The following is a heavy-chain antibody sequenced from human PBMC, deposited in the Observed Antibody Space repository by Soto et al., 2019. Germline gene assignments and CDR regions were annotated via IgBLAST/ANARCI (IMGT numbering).Heavy chain of an antibody. CDR2: INHSGST. Sequence: ETLSLTCAVYGGSFSGYYWSWIRQPPGKGLEWIGEINHSGSTNYNPSLKSRVTISVDTSKNQFSLKLSSVTAADTAVYYCARGPAAAGKGVDYWGQGTLVTVSS. D-gene: IGHD6-13*01. V-gene: IGHV4-34*01. J-gene: IGHJ4*02. CDR1: GGSFSGYY. CDR3: ARGPAAAGKGVDY.